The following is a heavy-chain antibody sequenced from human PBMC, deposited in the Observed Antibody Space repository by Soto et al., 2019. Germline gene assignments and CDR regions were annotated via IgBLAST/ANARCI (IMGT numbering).Heavy chain of an antibody. CDR1: GGSISTSNW. CDR2: IFHSGTT. CDR3: AREVRFCSDTTCYPAFEY. D-gene: IGHD2-15*01. Sequence: QVQLQESGPGLVKPSGTLSLTCAVSGGSISTSNWWSWVRQPPGKGLEWIGEIFHSGTTNYSPSLKSRVTISVDKSKNQFSLRLSSVTAADTAMYYCAREVRFCSDTTCYPAFEYWGQGTLVTVSS. J-gene: IGHJ4*02. V-gene: IGHV4-4*02.